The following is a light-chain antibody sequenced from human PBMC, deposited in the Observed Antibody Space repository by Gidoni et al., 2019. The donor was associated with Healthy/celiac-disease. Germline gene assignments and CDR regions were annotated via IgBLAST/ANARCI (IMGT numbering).Light chain of an antibody. Sequence: PGERDTLSCRASQSVSSNLAWYQQKPGQAPRLLIYGASTRATGISARFSGSGSGTEFTLTISSLQSEDFAVYYCQQYNNWPNFGQGTRLEIK. CDR3: QQYNNWPN. CDR1: QSVSSN. CDR2: GAS. V-gene: IGKV3-15*01. J-gene: IGKJ5*01.